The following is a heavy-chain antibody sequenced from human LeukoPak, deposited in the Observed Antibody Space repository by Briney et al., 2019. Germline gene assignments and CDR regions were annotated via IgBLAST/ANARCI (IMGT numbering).Heavy chain of an antibody. CDR2: INPSGGST. CDR1: GYTFTSYY. J-gene: IGHJ4*02. D-gene: IGHD1-26*01. CDR3: ARGPPFGIVGASFDY. Sequence: GASVKVSCKASGYTFTSYYMHWVRQAPGQGLEWMGIINPSGGSTSYAQKFQGRVTMTRDMSTSTVYMELSSLRSEDTAVYYCARGPPFGIVGASFDYWGQGTLVTVSS. V-gene: IGHV1-46*01.